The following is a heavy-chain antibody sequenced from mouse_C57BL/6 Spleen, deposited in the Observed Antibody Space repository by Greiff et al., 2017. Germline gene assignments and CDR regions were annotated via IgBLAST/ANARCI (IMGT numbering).Heavy chain of an antibody. D-gene: IGHD1-2*01. CDR3: ALRRDMDD. CDR1: GFTFTDYY. CDR2: VYPYNGGT. Sequence: EVQLQQSGPVLVKPGPSVKISCKASGFTFTDYYMHWVKQSHGKSLEWIGRVYPYNGGTSYNQKFKGKATLTVDTASSTAYMQLTSLTAEDSAVYSTALRRDMDDWGTGTTVTVSS. J-gene: IGHJ4*01. V-gene: IGHV1-36*01.